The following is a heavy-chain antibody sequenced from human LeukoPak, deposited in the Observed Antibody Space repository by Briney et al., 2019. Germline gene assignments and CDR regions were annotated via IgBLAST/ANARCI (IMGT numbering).Heavy chain of an antibody. CDR3: ARGLINEGSPFFDY. V-gene: IGHV3-66*01. D-gene: IGHD2-8*01. CDR2: IYSGGST. CDR1: GFTVSSNY. Sequence: PGGSLRLSCAASGFTVSSNYMSWVRQAPGKGLEWVSVIYSGGSTYYADSVKGRFTISRDNSKNTLYLQMNSLRAEDTAVYYCARGLINEGSPFFDYWGQGTLVTVSS. J-gene: IGHJ4*02.